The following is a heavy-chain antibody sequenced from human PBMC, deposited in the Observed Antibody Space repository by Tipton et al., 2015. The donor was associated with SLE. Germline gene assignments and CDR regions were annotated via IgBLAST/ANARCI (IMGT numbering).Heavy chain of an antibody. V-gene: IGHV3-11*04. D-gene: IGHD2-15*01. Sequence: SLRLSCTASGFTFSSYAMSWIRQAPGKGLEWVSYISSSGSTIYYADSVKGRFTISRDNAKNSLYLQMNSLRAEDTAVYYCARAGGPPYYYYYMDVWGKGTTVTISS. CDR1: GFTFSSYA. CDR2: ISSSGSTI. CDR3: ARAGGPPYYYYYMDV. J-gene: IGHJ6*03.